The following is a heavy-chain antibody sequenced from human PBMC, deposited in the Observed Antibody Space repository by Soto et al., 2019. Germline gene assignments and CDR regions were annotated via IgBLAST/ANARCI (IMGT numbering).Heavy chain of an antibody. D-gene: IGHD3-10*01. CDR3: GRGTLMYYYGSGSYPKYFDY. J-gene: IGHJ4*02. CDR2: INHSGST. Sequence: QVQLQQWGAGLLKPSETLSLTCAVYGGSFSGYYWSWIRQPPGKGLEWIGEINHSGSTNYNPSLKSRVTISVDTSKNQLSQKLSSVTAADTAVYYCGRGTLMYYYGSGSYPKYFDYWGQGTLVTDSS. V-gene: IGHV4-34*01. CDR1: GGSFSGYY.